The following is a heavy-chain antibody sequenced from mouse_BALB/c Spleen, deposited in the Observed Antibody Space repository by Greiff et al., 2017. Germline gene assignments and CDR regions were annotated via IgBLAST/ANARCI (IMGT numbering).Heavy chain of an antibody. CDR1: GFTFSSYA. J-gene: IGHJ1*01. V-gene: IGHV5-6-5*01. CDR3: ARGRYYDYDGWYFDV. D-gene: IGHD2-4*01. Sequence: DVHLVESGGGLVKPGGSLKLSCAASGFTFSSYAMSWVRQTPEKRLEWVASISSGGSTYYPDSVKGRFTISRDNARNILYLQMSSLRSEDTAMYYCARGRYYDYDGWYFDVWGAGTTVTVSS. CDR2: ISSGGST.